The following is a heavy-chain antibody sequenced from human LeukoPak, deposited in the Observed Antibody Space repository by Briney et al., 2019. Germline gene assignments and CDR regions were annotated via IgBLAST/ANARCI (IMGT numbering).Heavy chain of an antibody. CDR1: GFTFSSYN. CDR2: MSGSGVNT. Sequence: GGSLRLSCAASGFTFSSYNMNWVRQAPGKGLEWVSGMSGSGVNTDYADSVKGRFTISRDNSKNTLYLQMNSLRAEDTAVYYCAKATVPHISGQFWDYWGQGTLVTVSS. D-gene: IGHD2-2*01. CDR3: AKATVPHISGQFWDY. J-gene: IGHJ4*02. V-gene: IGHV3-23*01.